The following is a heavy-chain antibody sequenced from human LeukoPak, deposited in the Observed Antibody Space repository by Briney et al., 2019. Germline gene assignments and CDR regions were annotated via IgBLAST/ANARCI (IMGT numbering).Heavy chain of an antibody. J-gene: IGHJ4*02. D-gene: IGHD6-19*01. Sequence: GASVKVSCKASGYTFTSYAMHWVRQAPGQRLEWMGWINAGNGNTKYSQEFQGRVTITRDTSASTAYMELSSLRSEDMAVYYCARGLESSGWWYYFDYWGQGTLVTVSS. CDR1: GYTFTSYA. CDR2: INAGNGNT. V-gene: IGHV1-3*03. CDR3: ARGLESSGWWYYFDY.